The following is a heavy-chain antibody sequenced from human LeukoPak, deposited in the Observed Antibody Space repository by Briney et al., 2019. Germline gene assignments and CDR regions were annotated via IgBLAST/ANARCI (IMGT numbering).Heavy chain of an antibody. CDR3: ARDAQLSGSGSYGPFDY. CDR2: IYYSGST. J-gene: IGHJ4*02. Sequence: TSETLSLTCTVSGGSISSGGYYWSWIRQHPGKGLEWIGYIYYSGSTYYNPSLKSRVTISVDTSKNQFSLKLSSVTAADTAVYYCARDAQLSGSGSYGPFDYWGQGTLVTASS. CDR1: GGSISSGGYY. V-gene: IGHV4-31*03. D-gene: IGHD3-10*01.